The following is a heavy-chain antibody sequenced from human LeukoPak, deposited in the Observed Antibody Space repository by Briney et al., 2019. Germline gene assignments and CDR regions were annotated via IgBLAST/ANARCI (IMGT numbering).Heavy chain of an antibody. Sequence: GGSLRLSCAASEFIFSSYGMSWVRQAPGKGLEWVSAISASGGGTYNAGSVKGRFTISRDNSRNTLYLEMNSLRAEDTAIYYCAKEVTPGALLYGPFDYWGQGTLVTVSS. D-gene: IGHD4-23*01. J-gene: IGHJ4*02. CDR2: ISASGGGT. CDR1: EFIFSSYG. CDR3: AKEVTPGALLYGPFDY. V-gene: IGHV3-23*01.